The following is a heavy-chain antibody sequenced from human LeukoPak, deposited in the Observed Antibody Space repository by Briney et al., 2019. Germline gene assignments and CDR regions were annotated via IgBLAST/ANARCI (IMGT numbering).Heavy chain of an antibody. J-gene: IGHJ4*02. V-gene: IGHV3-23*01. Sequence: GGSLRLSCAASGFTFSSYDMSWVRQAPGKGLEWVSAISGSGGSTYYADSVKGRFTISRDNSKNTLYLQMNSLRAEDTAVYYCATREKWELPRFDYWGQGTLVTVSS. D-gene: IGHD1-26*01. CDR1: GFTFSSYD. CDR2: ISGSGGST. CDR3: ATREKWELPRFDY.